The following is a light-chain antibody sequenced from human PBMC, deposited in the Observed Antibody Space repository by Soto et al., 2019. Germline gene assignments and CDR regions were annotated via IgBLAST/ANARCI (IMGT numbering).Light chain of an antibody. CDR1: QSVGNY. Sequence: EIVMTQSPGTLSVSPGERATLSCRASQSVGNYLAWYQQKPGQAPSLLIYGASTRATGIPARFSGSGSGTQFTLTIHSLQSEDFAIYSCQQYNNWPPTFGQGTKVEI. J-gene: IGKJ1*01. V-gene: IGKV3-15*01. CDR2: GAS. CDR3: QQYNNWPPT.